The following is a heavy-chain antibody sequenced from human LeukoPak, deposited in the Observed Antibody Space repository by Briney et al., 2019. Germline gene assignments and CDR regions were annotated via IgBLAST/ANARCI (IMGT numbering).Heavy chain of an antibody. Sequence: GGSLRLSCAASGFIFSKYAMNWVRQAPEKGLEWVSAISGSGGATDYADSVKGRFTISRDNSNNTAFLEMNSLRAEDTAVYYCAKDGRAVAGTGLDYWGLGTLVTVSS. D-gene: IGHD6-19*01. CDR1: GFIFSKYA. V-gene: IGHV3-23*01. J-gene: IGHJ4*02. CDR2: ISGSGGAT. CDR3: AKDGRAVAGTGLDY.